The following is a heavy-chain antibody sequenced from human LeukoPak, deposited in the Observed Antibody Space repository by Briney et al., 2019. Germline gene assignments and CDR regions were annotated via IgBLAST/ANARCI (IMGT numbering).Heavy chain of an antibody. CDR2: IYSGGST. J-gene: IGHJ1*01. D-gene: IGHD3-22*01. CDR3: ARVDDSSGHEYFQH. V-gene: IGHV3-53*01. Sequence: PGGSLRLSCAASGFTVSSNYMSWVRQAPGKGLEWVSVIYSGGSTYYADSVKGRFTISRDNSKNTLYLQMNSLRAEDTAVYYCARVDDSSGHEYFQHWGQGTLVTVSS. CDR1: GFTVSSNY.